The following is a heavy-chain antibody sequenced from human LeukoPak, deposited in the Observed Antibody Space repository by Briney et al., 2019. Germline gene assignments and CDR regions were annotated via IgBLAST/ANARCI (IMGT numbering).Heavy chain of an antibody. CDR3: GRAVGSFDWLPLFDY. CDR1: GDSISSSKKY. CDR2: IYYSGNT. Sequence: PSETLSLTCTVSGDSISSSKKYWGWVRQPPGKGLEWIGSIYYSGNTYYNPSLKSRVTISVDTSKNQFYLKLSSVTAADTAVYYCGRAVGSFDWLPLFDYWGQGTLVTVSS. J-gene: IGHJ4*02. D-gene: IGHD3-9*01. V-gene: IGHV4-39*07.